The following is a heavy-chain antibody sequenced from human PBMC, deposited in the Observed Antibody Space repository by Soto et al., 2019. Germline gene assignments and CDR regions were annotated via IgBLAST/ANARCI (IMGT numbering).Heavy chain of an antibody. Sequence: ASVKVSCKASGYTFTSYAMHWVCQAPGQRLEWMGWINAGNGNTKYSQKSQGRVTITRDTSASTAYMELSSLRSEDTAVYYCARARLYCSSTSCYTSIYYYYGMDVWGQGTTVTVSS. CDR3: ARARLYCSSTSCYTSIYYYYGMDV. CDR1: GYTFTSYA. D-gene: IGHD2-2*02. CDR2: INAGNGNT. J-gene: IGHJ6*02. V-gene: IGHV1-3*01.